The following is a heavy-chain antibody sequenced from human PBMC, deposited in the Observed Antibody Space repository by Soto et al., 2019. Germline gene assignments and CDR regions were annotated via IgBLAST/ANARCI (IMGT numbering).Heavy chain of an antibody. Sequence: GESLKISCKGSGYSFTSYWIGWVRQMPGKGLEWMGIIYPGHSDTRYSPSFQGQVTISADKSISTAYLQWSSLKASDTAMYYCARHLHRIAAAATDYYYGMDVWGQGTTVTVSS. V-gene: IGHV5-51*01. J-gene: IGHJ6*02. CDR2: IYPGHSDT. D-gene: IGHD6-13*01. CDR1: GYSFTSYW. CDR3: ARHLHRIAAAATDYYYGMDV.